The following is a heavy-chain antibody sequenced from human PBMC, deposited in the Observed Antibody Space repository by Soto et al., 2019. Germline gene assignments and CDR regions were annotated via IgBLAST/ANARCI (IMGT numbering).Heavy chain of an antibody. CDR1: GYTFTGYY. CDR3: ARARYCSSTSCYNLFDY. J-gene: IGHJ4*02. D-gene: IGHD2-2*02. CDR2: INPNSGGT. V-gene: IGHV1-2*04. Sequence: ASVKVSCKASGYTFTGYYMHWVRQAPGQGLEWMGWINPNSGGTNYAQKFQGWVTMTRDTSISTAYMELSRLRSDDTAVYYCARARYCSSTSCYNLFDYWGQGTLVTVSS.